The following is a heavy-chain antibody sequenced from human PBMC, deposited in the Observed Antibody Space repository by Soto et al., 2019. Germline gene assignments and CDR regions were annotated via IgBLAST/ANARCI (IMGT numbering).Heavy chain of an antibody. J-gene: IGHJ6*02. Sequence: QVQLQESGPGLVKPSETLSLTCTVSGGSVSSGSYYWSWIRQPPGKGLEWIGYVYYSGSTNYNPSLKSRVTISVDTSKNQFSLKLSSVTAAGTAVYYCARSQGLERTGSTYYYYGMDVWGQGTTVTVSS. V-gene: IGHV4-61*01. CDR2: VYYSGST. CDR1: GGSVSSGSYY. D-gene: IGHD1-1*01. CDR3: ARSQGLERTGSTYYYYGMDV.